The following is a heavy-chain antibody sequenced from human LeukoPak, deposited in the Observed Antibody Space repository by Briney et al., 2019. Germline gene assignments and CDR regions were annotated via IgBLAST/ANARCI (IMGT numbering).Heavy chain of an antibody. Sequence: SWIRQPPGKGLEWIGYIYYSGSTYYNPSLKSRVTISVDTSKNQFSLKLSSVTAADTAVYYCARGTGPFDPWGQGTLVTVSS. V-gene: IGHV4-30-4*08. CDR3: ARGTGPFDP. CDR2: IYYSGST. J-gene: IGHJ5*02. D-gene: IGHD1-14*01.